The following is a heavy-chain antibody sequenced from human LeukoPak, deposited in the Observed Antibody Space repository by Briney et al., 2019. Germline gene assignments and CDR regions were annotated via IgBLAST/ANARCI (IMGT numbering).Heavy chain of an antibody. CDR3: AADYGDLDTFDY. D-gene: IGHD4-17*01. CDR2: INHSGST. V-gene: IGHV4-34*01. J-gene: IGHJ4*02. Sequence: SETLSLTCTVRGGFLCTYHWSWIRQPPGKGLEWIGEINHSGSTNYNSSLKSRVSISADTSKNQFSLKLSSVTAADTAVYYCAADYGDLDTFDYWGQGTLVIVSS. CDR1: GGFLCTYH.